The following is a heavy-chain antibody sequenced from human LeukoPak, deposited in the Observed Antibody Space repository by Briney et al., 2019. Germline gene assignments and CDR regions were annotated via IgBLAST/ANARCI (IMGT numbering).Heavy chain of an antibody. V-gene: IGHV3-11*06. CDR1: GFPFSDYY. CDR2: ISDSRGYT. Sequence: KPGGSLRLSCGASGFPFSDYYMSWIRQAPAKGGEGVSFISDSRGYTKDAASVKGRFTISRDNAKNSLYLQMNSLRAGDTAVYYCARDRVGGSYVFDIWGKGTMVTVS. CDR3: ARDRVGGSYVFDI. D-gene: IGHD1-26*01. J-gene: IGHJ3*02.